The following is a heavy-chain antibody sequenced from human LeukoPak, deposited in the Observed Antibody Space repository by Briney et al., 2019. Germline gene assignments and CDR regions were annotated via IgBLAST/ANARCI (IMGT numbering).Heavy chain of an antibody. D-gene: IGHD4-17*01. CDR2: MSYDGSEK. CDR3: TRNPYGHYYFDW. J-gene: IGHJ4*02. CDR1: GFTFSHCA. V-gene: IGHV3-30*04. Sequence: PARSLLLSCAASGFTFSHCAMHWVRQAPGEGLEWVAVMSYDGSEKHYADSVKGRFTISRDNSKNTLYLQMNGLRVEDTAVYYCTRNPYGHYYFDWRGAGNLGTVSS.